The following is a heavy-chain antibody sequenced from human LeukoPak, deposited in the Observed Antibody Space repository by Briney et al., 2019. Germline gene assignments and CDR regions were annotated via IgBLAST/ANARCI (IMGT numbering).Heavy chain of an antibody. CDR2: IYYSGST. CDR1: GGSISSYY. D-gene: IGHD1-26*01. V-gene: IGHV4-59*08. J-gene: IGHJ5*02. Sequence: SETLSLTCTVSGGSISSYYWSWIRQPPGKGLEWIGYIYYSGSTNYNPSLKSRVTISVDTSKNQFSLKLGSVTAADTAVYYCASLSIVGAGWFDPWGQGTLVTVSS. CDR3: ASLSIVGAGWFDP.